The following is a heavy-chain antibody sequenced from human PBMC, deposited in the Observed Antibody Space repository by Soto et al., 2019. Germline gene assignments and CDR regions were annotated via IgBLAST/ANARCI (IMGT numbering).Heavy chain of an antibody. D-gene: IGHD1-7*01. CDR2: IIPIFGTA. CDR3: ARGVIAGTTGHTY. CDR1: GGTFSSYA. J-gene: IGHJ4*02. Sequence: QVQLVQSGAEVKKPGSSVKVSCKASGGTFSSYAISWVRQAPGQRLELMGGIIPIFGTANYAQKFQGRVTITADESTSTAYKELSSLRTEDTAVYYWARGVIAGTTGHTYWGPGTLVTVSS. V-gene: IGHV1-69*01.